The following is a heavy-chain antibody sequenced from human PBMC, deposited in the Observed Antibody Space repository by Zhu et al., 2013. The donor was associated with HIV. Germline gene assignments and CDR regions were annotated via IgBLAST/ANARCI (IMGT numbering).Heavy chain of an antibody. CDR3: ARDFIYYDHLNGYYLKDAFDM. Sequence: QVQLVQSGTELKMPGASVKVSCNTSGYTFNAYFIHWVRQARGQGPEWVGWIDPYNGNTKYSQKFQGRVTLTRDTSTSTAYMELSSLHSDDAAMYYCARDFIYYDHLNGYYLKDAFDMWGQGTLVTVFS. V-gene: IGHV1-2*02. D-gene: IGHD3-9*01. CDR1: GYTFNAYF. J-gene: IGHJ3*02. CDR2: IDPYNGNT.